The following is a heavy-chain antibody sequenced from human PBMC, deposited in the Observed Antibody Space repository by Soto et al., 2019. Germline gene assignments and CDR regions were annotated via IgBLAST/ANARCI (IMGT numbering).Heavy chain of an antibody. CDR1: GFTFSSYA. J-gene: IGHJ4*02. V-gene: IGHV3-23*01. CDR3: ARDRLGYCTTTCYNFYY. D-gene: IGHD2-8*01. CDR2: ISGSGGST. Sequence: PGGSLRLSCAASGFTFSSYAMSWVRQAPGKGLEWVSAISGSGGSTYYADSVKGRFTISRDNSKNTLYLQLNSLRAEDTAVYYCARDRLGYCTTTCYNFYYWGLGTLVTV.